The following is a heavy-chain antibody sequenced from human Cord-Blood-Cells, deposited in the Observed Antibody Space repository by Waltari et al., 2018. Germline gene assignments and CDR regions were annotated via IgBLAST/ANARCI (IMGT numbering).Heavy chain of an antibody. D-gene: IGHD4-17*01. CDR2: IYWNDDK. V-gene: IGHV2-5*01. Sequence: QITLKESGPTLVKPTQTLTLTCTFSGFSLSTSGVGVGWICQPPGKALEWLALIYWNDDKRYSPSLKSRLTITKDTSKNQVVLTMTNMDPVDTATYYCAHRPGGDYFYYFDYWGQGTLVTVSS. J-gene: IGHJ4*02. CDR3: AHRPGGDYFYYFDY. CDR1: GFSLSTSGVG.